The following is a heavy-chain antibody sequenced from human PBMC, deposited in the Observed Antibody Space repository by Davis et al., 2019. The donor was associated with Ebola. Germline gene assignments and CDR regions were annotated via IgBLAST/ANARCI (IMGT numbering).Heavy chain of an antibody. Sequence: PGGSLRLSCATSGLDFSGPVIHWVRQASGKGLEWVGRIRSKRNNYATDYGTSVKGRFTISRDDPRNTAYLQMNSLKIEDTAIYYCTKPTTVVHYGMDVWGQGTTVTVSS. CDR1: GLDFSGPV. CDR3: TKPTTVVHYGMDV. V-gene: IGHV3-73*01. D-gene: IGHD4-23*01. J-gene: IGHJ6*02. CDR2: IRSKRNNYAT.